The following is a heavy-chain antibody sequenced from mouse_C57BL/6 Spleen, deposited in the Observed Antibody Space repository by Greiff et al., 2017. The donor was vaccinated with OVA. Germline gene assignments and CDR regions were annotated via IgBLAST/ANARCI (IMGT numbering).Heavy chain of an antibody. V-gene: IGHV1-66*01. CDR3: ARGNFDYYGSSFDY. J-gene: IGHJ2*01. CDR2: IYPRSGNT. Sequence: VQRVESGPELVKPGASVKISCKASGYSFTSYYIHWVKQRPGQGLEWIGWIYPRSGNTKYNEQFKGKATLTADTSSSTAYMQLSSLTSEDSAVYYCARGNFDYYGSSFDYWGQGTTLTVSS. CDR1: GYSFTSYY. D-gene: IGHD1-1*01.